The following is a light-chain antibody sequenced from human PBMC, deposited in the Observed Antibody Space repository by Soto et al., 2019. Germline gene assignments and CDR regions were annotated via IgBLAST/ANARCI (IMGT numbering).Light chain of an antibody. V-gene: IGKV1-39*01. CDR2: AAS. CDR3: QQSYSTPIT. Sequence: DIQMTQSPSSLSASVGDRVTITCRASQSTSSYLNWYQQKPGKAPKLLIYAASSLQSGVPSRFSGSGSGTDFTLTISNLQPEDFATYYCQQSYSTPITFGQGTRLEIK. CDR1: QSTSSY. J-gene: IGKJ5*01.